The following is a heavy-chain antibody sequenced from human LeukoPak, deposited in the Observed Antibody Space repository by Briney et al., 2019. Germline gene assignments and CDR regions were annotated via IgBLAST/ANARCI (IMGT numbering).Heavy chain of an antibody. CDR2: ISYDGSDK. CDR3: ARGVMAYWYFDL. Sequence: PGRSLRLSCAASGFTFTNYGMHWVRQAPGKGLEWVALISYDGSDKNYADSVKGRFTISRDNSKNTLYMQMNTLRAEDTAVYFCARGVMAYWYFDLWGRGTLVTGFS. CDR1: GFTFTNYG. V-gene: IGHV3-30*03. J-gene: IGHJ2*01. D-gene: IGHD3-16*01.